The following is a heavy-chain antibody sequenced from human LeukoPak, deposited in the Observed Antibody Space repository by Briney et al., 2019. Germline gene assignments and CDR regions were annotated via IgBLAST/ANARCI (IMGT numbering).Heavy chain of an antibody. V-gene: IGHV3-11*06. CDR3: ASEWAVASTGDY. Sequence: GGSLRLSCAASGFTFSDYYMSWIRQAPGKGLEWVSYISSSSSYTNYADSVKGRFTISRDNAKNSLYLQMNSLRAEDTAVYYCASEWAVASTGDYWGQGTLVTVSS. D-gene: IGHD6-19*01. CDR1: GFTFSDYY. J-gene: IGHJ4*02. CDR2: ISSSSSYT.